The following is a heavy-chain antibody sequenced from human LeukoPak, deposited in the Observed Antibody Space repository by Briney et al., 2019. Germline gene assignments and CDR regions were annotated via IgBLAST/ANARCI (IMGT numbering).Heavy chain of an antibody. CDR1: GFTFNTYA. D-gene: IGHD3-22*01. CDR3: VRDKWRSGYSNTFDM. J-gene: IGHJ3*02. Sequence: PGRSLRLSCAASGFTFNTYAMHWVRQAPGKGLERVAVIWYDGSNKYYVESVKGRFTISRDNSKNTLYLQMNSLRAEDTAVYYCVRDKWRSGYSNTFDMWGQGTMVTVPS. CDR2: IWYDGSNK. V-gene: IGHV3-33*01.